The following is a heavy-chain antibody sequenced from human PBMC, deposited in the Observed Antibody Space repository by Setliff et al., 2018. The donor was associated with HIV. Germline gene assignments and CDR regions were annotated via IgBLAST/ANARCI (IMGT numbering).Heavy chain of an antibody. Sequence: SETLSLTCTVSGGSMNANHWSWIRQSPGKGPEWIAYIHVSGSTYFNPSLSSRVTISIDTSNNQFSLRLSSVTAADTAVYYCARERGTWGSPFHFDYWGQGILVTVSS. D-gene: IGHD7-27*01. CDR2: IHVSGST. J-gene: IGHJ4*02. CDR1: GGSMNANH. V-gene: IGHV4-59*12. CDR3: ARERGTWGSPFHFDY.